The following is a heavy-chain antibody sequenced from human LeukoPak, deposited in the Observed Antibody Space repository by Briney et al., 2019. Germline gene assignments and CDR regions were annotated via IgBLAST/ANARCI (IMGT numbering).Heavy chain of an antibody. D-gene: IGHD1-26*01. Sequence: GGSLRLSCAASGSTFSSYGMHWVRQAPGKGLEWVAVIWYDGSNKYYADSVKDRFTISRDNSKNTLYLQMNSLRAEDTAVYYCARDLEVGATFSPVDYWGQGTLVTVSS. CDR3: ARDLEVGATFSPVDY. CDR2: IWYDGSNK. V-gene: IGHV3-33*01. J-gene: IGHJ4*02. CDR1: GSTFSSYG.